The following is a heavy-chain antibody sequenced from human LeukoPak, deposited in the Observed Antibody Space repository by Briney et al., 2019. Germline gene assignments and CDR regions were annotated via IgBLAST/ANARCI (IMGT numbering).Heavy chain of an antibody. CDR1: GGSISSSNW. CDR2: IYHSGST. Sequence: PSETLSLTCAVSGGSISSSNWWSWVRQPPGKGLEWIGEIYHSGSTNYNPSLKSRVTISVDKSKNQFSLKLSSVTAADTAVYYCARGFMVRGSIWGTDYYYMDVWGKGTTVTVSS. J-gene: IGHJ6*03. D-gene: IGHD3-10*01. CDR3: ARGFMVRGSIWGTDYYYMDV. V-gene: IGHV4-4*02.